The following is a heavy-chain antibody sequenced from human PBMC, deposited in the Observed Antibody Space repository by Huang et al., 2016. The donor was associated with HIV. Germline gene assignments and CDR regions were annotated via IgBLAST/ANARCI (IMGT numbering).Heavy chain of an antibody. CDR1: GGSITSHY. J-gene: IGHJ4*02. CDR2: GYSSGSA. CDR3: ARSNTGNYFLKKYYFDN. V-gene: IGHV4-59*11. D-gene: IGHD1-26*01. Sequence: QVQLQESGPGLVKPSETLSLSCTVSGGSITSHYWSWVRQPPGRGLEWLGHGYSSGSAIYNPTLKSRVTLSVDSSKNQFSQKLTSLTAADTAVYYCARSNTGNYFLKKYYFDNWGQGTLVTVSS.